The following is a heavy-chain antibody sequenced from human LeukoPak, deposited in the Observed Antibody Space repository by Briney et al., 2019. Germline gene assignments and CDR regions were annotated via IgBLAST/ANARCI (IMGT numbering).Heavy chain of an antibody. CDR1: GFTFSSYG. CDR3: TRDQTPYY. Sequence: PGGTLRLSCAAPGFTFSSYGMSWVRQAPGKGLEWVGFIRSQIYGGTPEYAASVKGRFTISRDDSEGFAYLQMNSLKTEDTAVYYCTRDQTPYYWGQGTLVTVSS. V-gene: IGHV3-49*04. CDR2: IRSQIYGGTP. J-gene: IGHJ4*02.